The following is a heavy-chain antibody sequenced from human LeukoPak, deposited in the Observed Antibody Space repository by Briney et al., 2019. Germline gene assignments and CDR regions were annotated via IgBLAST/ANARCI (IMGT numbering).Heavy chain of an antibody. Sequence: SQTLSLTCAVSGGSISSGGYSWSWIRQPPGKGLEWIGYIYHSGSTYYNPSLKSRVTISIDTSKNQFSLKLTSVTAADTAFYYCARGGGYCSSNTCSPFDYWGQGTLVTVSS. V-gene: IGHV4-30-2*01. J-gene: IGHJ4*02. D-gene: IGHD2-2*01. CDR3: ARGGGYCSSNTCSPFDY. CDR2: IYHSGST. CDR1: GGSISSGGYS.